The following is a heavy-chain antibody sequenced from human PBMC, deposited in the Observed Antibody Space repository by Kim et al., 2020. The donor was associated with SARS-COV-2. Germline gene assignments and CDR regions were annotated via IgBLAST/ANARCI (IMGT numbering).Heavy chain of an antibody. CDR3: AREGVMWQPIAHSFDY. D-gene: IGHD3-16*01. V-gene: IGHV4-31*03. CDR2: IYYSGST. J-gene: IGHJ4*02. Sequence: SETLSLTCTVSGGSISSGGYYWSWIRQHPGKGLEWIGYIYYSGSTYYNPSLKSRVTITVDTSKNQFSLKLSSVTAADTAVYYCAREGVMWQPIAHSFDYWGRGTQVTVSS. CDR1: GGSISSGGYY.